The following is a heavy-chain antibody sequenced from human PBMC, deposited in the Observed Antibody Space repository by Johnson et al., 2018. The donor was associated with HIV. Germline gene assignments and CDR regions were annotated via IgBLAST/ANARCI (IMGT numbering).Heavy chain of an antibody. V-gene: IGHV3-30*03. J-gene: IGHJ3*02. D-gene: IGHD3-16*01. CDR3: ARDLNHFGGAFDI. CDR1: GFTFSSYG. CDR2: ISYDGHNE. Sequence: QVLLVESGGGVVQPGRSLRLSCAASGFTFSSYGMHWVRQAPGKGLEWVAVISYDGHNEYYADSVEGRFTISRDNAKYTVDLQMNSLRVEDTAVYYCARDLNHFGGAFDIWGQGTMVTVSS.